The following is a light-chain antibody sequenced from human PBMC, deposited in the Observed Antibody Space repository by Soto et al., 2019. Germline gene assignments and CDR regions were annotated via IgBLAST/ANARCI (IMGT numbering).Light chain of an antibody. V-gene: IGKV1-5*03. CDR3: QQYNTYWT. CDR2: KAS. CDR1: QSVSFW. Sequence: DIQMTQSPSTLSASVGDRVTITCRASQSVSFWLAWYQQNPGKAPKLLIYKASNLESGVPSRFSGGGFGTEFTLTISSLQPDDFATYYCQQYNTYWTFGQGTKVEIK. J-gene: IGKJ1*01.